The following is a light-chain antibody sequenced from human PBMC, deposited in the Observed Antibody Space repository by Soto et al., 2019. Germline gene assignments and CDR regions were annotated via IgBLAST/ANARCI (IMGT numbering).Light chain of an antibody. J-gene: IGKJ1*01. CDR2: GAS. CDR1: QSVSSN. CDR3: QQYYSYPPT. Sequence: IVMPQTKTTLXVXAGEXGNRXXRASQSVSSNLAWYQQKPGQANRLIIYGASIRATGITDRLSGSGSGTDFTLTISCLQSEDFAPYYCQQYYSYPPTF. V-gene: IGKV3D-15*01.